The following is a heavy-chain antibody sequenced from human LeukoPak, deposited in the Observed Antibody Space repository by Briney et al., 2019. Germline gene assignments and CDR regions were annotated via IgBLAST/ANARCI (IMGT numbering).Heavy chain of an antibody. J-gene: IGHJ4*02. Sequence: SVKVFCKASGGTFSSYAISWVRQAPGQGLEWMGGIIPIFGTANYAQKFQGRVTITTDESTSTAYMELSSLRPEDTAVYYCAREGIFGARSQAHWGQGTLVTVSS. V-gene: IGHV1-69*05. CDR3: AREGIFGARSQAH. D-gene: IGHD3-3*01. CDR2: IIPIFGTA. CDR1: GGTFSSYA.